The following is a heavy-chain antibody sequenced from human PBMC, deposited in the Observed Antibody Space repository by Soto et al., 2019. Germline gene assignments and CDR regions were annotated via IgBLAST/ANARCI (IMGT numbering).Heavy chain of an antibody. CDR2: INSDGSST. Sequence: VQLVESGGGLVQPGGSLRLSCAASGFTFSSYWMHWVRQAPGKGLVWVSRINSDGSSTSYADSVKGRFTISRDNAKNTLYLQMNSLRAEDTAVYYCARDPQRKEYYDFWSGYYTWFDPWGQGTLVTVSS. D-gene: IGHD3-3*01. J-gene: IGHJ5*02. CDR1: GFTFSSYW. V-gene: IGHV3-74*01. CDR3: ARDPQRKEYYDFWSGYYTWFDP.